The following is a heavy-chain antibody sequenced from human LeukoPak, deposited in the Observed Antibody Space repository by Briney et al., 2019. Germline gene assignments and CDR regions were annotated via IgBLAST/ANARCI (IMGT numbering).Heavy chain of an antibody. J-gene: IGHJ4*02. V-gene: IGHV3-30-3*01. CDR3: ARGVYFDWLLPDY. CDR2: ISYDGSNK. Sequence: GGSLRLSCAASGFTFSSYAMRWVRQAPGKGLEWVAVISYDGSNKYYADSVKGRFTISRDNSKNTLYLQMNSLRAEDTAVYYCARGVYFDWLLPDYWGQGTLVTVSS. D-gene: IGHD3-9*01. CDR1: GFTFSSYA.